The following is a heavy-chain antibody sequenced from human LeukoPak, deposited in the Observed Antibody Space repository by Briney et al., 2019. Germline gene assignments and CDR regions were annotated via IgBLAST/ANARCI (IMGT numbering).Heavy chain of an antibody. CDR3: AKDTGMQFLEPAF. Sequence: QAGGSLRLSCAASGFTFNTYGMHWVRQAPGQGLEWVAAIWFDGSVKHYSDAVKGRFTTSRDNSLNTLYLQMNSLRVEDTAIYYCAKDTGMQFLEPAFWGQGTLVTVSS. D-gene: IGHD3-3*01. J-gene: IGHJ4*02. CDR1: GFTFNTYG. V-gene: IGHV3-33*06. CDR2: IWFDGSVK.